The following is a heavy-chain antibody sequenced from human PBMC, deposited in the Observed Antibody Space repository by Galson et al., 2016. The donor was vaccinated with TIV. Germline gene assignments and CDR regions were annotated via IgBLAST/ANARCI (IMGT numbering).Heavy chain of an antibody. CDR2: IYDSETT. V-gene: IGHV4-39*01. CDR1: GGSISSSIYY. Sequence: LSLTCSVSGGSISSSIYYWGWIRQPPGKGLEWIGSIYDSETTYYNPSLESRVTISIDTSKNHFSLRLRSVTAADTALYYCVRQGGDTMVRGVIRDWFDPWGQGTLVTVSS. CDR3: VRQGGDTMVRGVIRDWFDP. J-gene: IGHJ5*02. D-gene: IGHD3-10*01.